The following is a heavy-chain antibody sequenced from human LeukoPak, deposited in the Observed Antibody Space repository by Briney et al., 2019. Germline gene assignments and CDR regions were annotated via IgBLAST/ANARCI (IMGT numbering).Heavy chain of an antibody. D-gene: IGHD3-16*01. Sequence: GGSLGLSCAASGFTFTDAWMTWVRQAPGKGLEWISFIHSSGAIIFYAESVKGRFTISRDNAKNSLFLQMNSLRAEDTAVYYCARRVPNEVITDYFDYWGPGTLVTVSS. J-gene: IGHJ4*02. CDR1: GFTFTDAW. CDR3: ARRVPNEVITDYFDY. V-gene: IGHV3-11*04. CDR2: IHSSGAI.